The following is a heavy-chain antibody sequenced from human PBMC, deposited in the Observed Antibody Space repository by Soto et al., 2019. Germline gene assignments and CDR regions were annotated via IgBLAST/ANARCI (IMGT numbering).Heavy chain of an antibody. J-gene: IGHJ3*02. D-gene: IGHD3-3*01. Sequence: ASVKVSCKASGYTFTSYGISWVRQAPGQGLEWMGWISAYNGNTNYAQKLQGRVTMTTDTSTSTAYMELRSLRSDDTAVYYCARGRGFWSGYSTDDDAFVIWGQGTMVTVSS. CDR1: GYTFTSYG. CDR2: ISAYNGNT. CDR3: ARGRGFWSGYSTDDDAFVI. V-gene: IGHV1-18*01.